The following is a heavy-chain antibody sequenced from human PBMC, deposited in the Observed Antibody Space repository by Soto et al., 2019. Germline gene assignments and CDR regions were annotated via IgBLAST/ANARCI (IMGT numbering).Heavy chain of an antibody. CDR1: GYTFTGYY. CDR3: ARSIVVVTAADY. Sequence: GASVKVSGKASGYTFTGYYMHWVRQAPGQGLEWMGWINPNSGGTNYSQKFQGRVTITRDTSASTAYMELSSLRSEDTAVYYCARSIVVVTAADYWGQGTLVTVSS. CDR2: INPNSGGT. J-gene: IGHJ4*02. D-gene: IGHD2-21*02. V-gene: IGHV1-2*02.